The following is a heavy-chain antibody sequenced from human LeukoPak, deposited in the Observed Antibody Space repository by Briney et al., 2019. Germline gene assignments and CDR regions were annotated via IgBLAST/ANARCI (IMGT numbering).Heavy chain of an antibody. V-gene: IGHV4-39*07. Sequence: SXXLSXTCTVSGGSISSSSYYWGWIRQPPXKGLEWIGSIYYSGSTYYDPSLKSRVTISVDTSKNQFSLKLSSVTAADTAVYYCARDLPPDYYDSSGYYRFDYWGQGTLVTVSS. D-gene: IGHD3-22*01. CDR3: ARDLPPDYYDSSGYYRFDY. CDR2: IYYSGST. J-gene: IGHJ4*02. CDR1: GGSISSSSYY.